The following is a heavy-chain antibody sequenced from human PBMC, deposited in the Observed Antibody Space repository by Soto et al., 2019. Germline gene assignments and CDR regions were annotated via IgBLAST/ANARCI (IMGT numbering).Heavy chain of an antibody. CDR3: AKPLVH. CDR2: ISGSGGGT. CDR1: GFTFGNYG. V-gene: IGHV3-23*01. J-gene: IGHJ4*02. Sequence: GGSLRLSCAASGFTFGNYGMNWVRQAPGKGLEWVSVISGSGGGTYYADSVKGRFTISRDNSRNTLYLQMNSLRAEDTAVYYCAKPLVHWGQGTLVTVSS. D-gene: IGHD6-13*01.